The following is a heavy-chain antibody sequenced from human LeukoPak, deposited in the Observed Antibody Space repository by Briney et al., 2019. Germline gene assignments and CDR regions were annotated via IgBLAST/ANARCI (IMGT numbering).Heavy chain of an antibody. CDR3: ARDRHDSSGYTYDY. CDR2: INHSGST. J-gene: IGHJ4*02. D-gene: IGHD3-22*01. Sequence: SETLSLTCDVYGGSYSDYYWSWIRQPPGKGLEWIGEINHSGSTNYNPALKSRVTISLDTSKNQFSLKLNSVTAADTAVYYCARDRHDSSGYTYDYWGQGTLVTVSS. CDR1: GGSYSDYY. V-gene: IGHV4-34*01.